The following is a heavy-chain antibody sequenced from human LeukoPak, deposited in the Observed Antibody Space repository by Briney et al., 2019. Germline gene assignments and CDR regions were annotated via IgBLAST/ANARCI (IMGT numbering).Heavy chain of an antibody. CDR3: AKAGYYDILTGYYSVMYFDY. CDR1: GFTFSSYG. J-gene: IGHJ4*02. Sequence: GGSLRLSCAASGFTFSSYGMHWVRQAPGKGLEWVAFVRYDGSNKYYADSVKGRFTISRDNSKNTLYLQMNSLRAEDTAVYYCAKAGYYDILTGYYSVMYFDYWGQGTLVTVSS. V-gene: IGHV3-30*02. D-gene: IGHD3-9*01. CDR2: VRYDGSNK.